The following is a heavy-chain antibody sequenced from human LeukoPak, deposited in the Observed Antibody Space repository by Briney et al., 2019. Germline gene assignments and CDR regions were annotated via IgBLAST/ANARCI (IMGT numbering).Heavy chain of an antibody. Sequence: PSETLSLTCAVYGGSFSGYYWSWIRQPPGKGLEWIGEINHSGSTNYNPSLKSRVTISVDTSKNQFSLKLSSVTAADTAVYYCARGQRWLQRGGFDYWGQGTLVTVSS. CDR2: INHSGST. D-gene: IGHD5-24*01. CDR1: GGSFSGYY. V-gene: IGHV4-34*01. J-gene: IGHJ4*02. CDR3: ARGQRWLQRGGFDY.